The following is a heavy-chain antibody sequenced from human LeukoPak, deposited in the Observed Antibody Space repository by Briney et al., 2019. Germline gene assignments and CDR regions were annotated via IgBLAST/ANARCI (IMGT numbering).Heavy chain of an antibody. CDR3: AREGVYDNSGYNDALDI. Sequence: GGSLRLSCAASGFSVSSTYMNWVRQAPGKGLEWVSVIRSGGDTQYADPVKGRFTVSRDNSKNTLHLQMNSLRAEDTAVYYCAREGVYDNSGYNDALDIWGQGTQVTIST. V-gene: IGHV3-53*01. CDR2: IRSGGDT. J-gene: IGHJ3*02. D-gene: IGHD3-22*01. CDR1: GFSVSSTY.